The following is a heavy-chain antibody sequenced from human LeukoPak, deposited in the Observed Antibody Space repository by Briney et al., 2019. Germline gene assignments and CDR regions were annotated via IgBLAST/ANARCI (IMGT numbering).Heavy chain of an antibody. CDR2: IDPSDSYT. V-gene: IGHV5-10-1*01. CDR1: GYSFTSYW. J-gene: IGHJ3*02. D-gene: IGHD6-19*01. Sequence: GESLKISCKGSGYSFTSYWISWVRQMPGKGLEWMGRIDPSDSYTNYSPSFQGHVTISADKSNSTAYLQWSSLKASDTAMYYCARRYSSGWYYGAFDIWGQGTMVTVSS. CDR3: ARRYSSGWYYGAFDI.